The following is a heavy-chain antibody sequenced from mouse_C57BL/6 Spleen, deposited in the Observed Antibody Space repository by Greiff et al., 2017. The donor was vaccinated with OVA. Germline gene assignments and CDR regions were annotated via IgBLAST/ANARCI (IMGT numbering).Heavy chain of an antibody. CDR2: ISDGGSYT. D-gene: IGHD1-1*01. V-gene: IGHV5-4*01. CDR1: GFTFSSYA. Sequence: EVKLQESGGGLVKPGGSLKLSCAASGFTFSSYAMSWVRQTPEKRLEWVATISDGGSYTYYPDNVKGRFTISRDNAKNNLYLQMSHLKSEDTAMYYCARDWDYGSSPFDYWGQGTTLTVSS. CDR3: ARDWDYGSSPFDY. J-gene: IGHJ2*01.